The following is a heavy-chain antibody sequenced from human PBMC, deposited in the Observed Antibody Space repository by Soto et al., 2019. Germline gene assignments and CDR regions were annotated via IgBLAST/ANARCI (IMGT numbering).Heavy chain of an antibody. V-gene: IGHV3-7*01. CDR3: ARAFLAAAGYREDAFDI. CDR1: GFTFSSYW. D-gene: IGHD6-13*01. Sequence: GESLKISCAASGFTFSSYWMSWVRQAPGKGLEWVANIKQDGSEKYYVDSVKGRFTISRDNAKNSLYLQMNSLRAEDTAVYYCARAFLAAAGYREDAFDIWGQGTMVTVSS. CDR2: IKQDGSEK. J-gene: IGHJ3*02.